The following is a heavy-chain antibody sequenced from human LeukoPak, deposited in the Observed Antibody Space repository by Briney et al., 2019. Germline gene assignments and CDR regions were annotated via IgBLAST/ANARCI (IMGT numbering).Heavy chain of an antibody. D-gene: IGHD4-17*01. CDR3: ARAQTYGDSRLLLDY. CDR1: GYTFSNYA. V-gene: IGHV3-23*01. CDR2: ISASGANT. Sequence: GGSLRLSCAASGYTFSNYAMIWVRQAPGKGLEWVSAISASGANTYYADSVKGRFTISRDSSKSTLYLQMNSLSVEDTALYYCARAQTYGDSRLLLDYWGQGTLVTVSS. J-gene: IGHJ4*02.